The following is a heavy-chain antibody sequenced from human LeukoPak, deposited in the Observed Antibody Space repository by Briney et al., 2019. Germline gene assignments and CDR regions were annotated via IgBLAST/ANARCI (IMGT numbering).Heavy chain of an antibody. J-gene: IGHJ4*02. CDR1: GYTFTSYY. D-gene: IGHD4-17*01. CDR2: INPSGGST. V-gene: IGHV1-46*01. CDR3: ARALYGLYGDWTTYYFDY. Sequence: ASVKVSCKASGYTFTSYYMHWVRQAPGQGLEWMGIINPSGGSTSYAQKFQGRVTMTRDMSTSTVYMELSSLRSEDTAVYYCARALYGLYGDWTTYYFDYWGQGTLVTVSS.